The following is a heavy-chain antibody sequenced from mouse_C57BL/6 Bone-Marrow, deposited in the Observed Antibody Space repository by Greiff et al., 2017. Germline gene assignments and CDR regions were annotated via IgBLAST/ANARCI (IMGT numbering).Heavy chain of an antibody. D-gene: IGHD1-1*01. CDR3: ARPHDYGRSYDYFGY. V-gene: IGHV1-82*01. CDR2: LYPGDGDT. J-gene: IGHJ2*01. CDR1: GYAFSSSW. Sequence: QVQLQQSGPELVKPGASVKISCKASGYAFSSSWMNWVKQRPGKGLEWIGRLYPGDGDTNYNGKFKGKATLTADKSSSTAYMQLSSLTSEDSAVYFCARPHDYGRSYDYFGYWGQGTTLTVSS.